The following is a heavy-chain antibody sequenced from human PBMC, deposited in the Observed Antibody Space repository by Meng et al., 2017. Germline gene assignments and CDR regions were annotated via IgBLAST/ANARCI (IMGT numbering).Heavy chain of an antibody. CDR1: GYTFTTYS. CDR3: ARAIAVSGTGRFDY. CDR2: INAGNSDT. Sequence: VLSWCEWKKLGTSVKVSRKASGYTFTTYSRRWVRQATGQRLEWMGWINAGNSDTKYSQKLQGRVTITSDTSASTVYMEVSSLRSEDTGVYYCARAIAVSGTGRFDYWGQGTLVTVSS. V-gene: IGHV1-3*01. D-gene: IGHD6-19*01. J-gene: IGHJ4*02.